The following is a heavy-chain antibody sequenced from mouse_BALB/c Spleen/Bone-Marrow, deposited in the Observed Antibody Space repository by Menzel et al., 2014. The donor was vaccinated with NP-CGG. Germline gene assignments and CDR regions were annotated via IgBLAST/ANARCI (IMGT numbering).Heavy chain of an antibody. CDR3: ANSRTSFPY. CDR1: GYTFTNSW. Sequence: VKLMESGAELAKPGASVKMSCKASGYTFTNSWMHWVKQRPGQGLEWIGYINPGTDYTEYDQKFKDKATLTADRSSSTAYMQLSGLTSEYSAVYFCANSRTSFPYWGQGTLVSVSA. J-gene: IGHJ3*01. V-gene: IGHV1-7*01. D-gene: IGHD1-3*01. CDR2: INPGTDYT.